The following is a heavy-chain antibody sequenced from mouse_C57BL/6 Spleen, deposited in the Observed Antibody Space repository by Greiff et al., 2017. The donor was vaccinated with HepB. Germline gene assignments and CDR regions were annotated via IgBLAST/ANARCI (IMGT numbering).Heavy chain of an antibody. V-gene: IGHV1-80*01. J-gene: IGHJ3*01. Sequence: VQLQQSGAELVKPGASVKISCKASGYAFSSYWMNWVKRRPGKGLEWIGQIYPGDGDTNYNGKFKGKATLTADKSSSTAYMQLSSLTSEDSAVYFCARGSWFAYWGQGTLVTVSA. CDR2: IYPGDGDT. CDR1: GYAFSSYW. CDR3: ARGSWFAY.